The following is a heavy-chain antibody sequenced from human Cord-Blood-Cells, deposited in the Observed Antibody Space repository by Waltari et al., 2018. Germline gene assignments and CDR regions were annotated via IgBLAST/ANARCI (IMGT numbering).Heavy chain of an antibody. D-gene: IGHD6-6*01. J-gene: IGHJ4*02. CDR1: GCSISSGYY. Sequence: QVQLQESGPGLVKPSETLSLTCTVSGCSISSGYYWGWIRQPPGKGLEWIGSIYHSGSTYHNPSLKSRVTISVDTSKNQFSLKLSSVTAADTAVYYCARDQAGGIEQLVDYWGQGTLVTVSS. CDR2: IYHSGST. V-gene: IGHV4-38-2*02. CDR3: ARDQAGGIEQLVDY.